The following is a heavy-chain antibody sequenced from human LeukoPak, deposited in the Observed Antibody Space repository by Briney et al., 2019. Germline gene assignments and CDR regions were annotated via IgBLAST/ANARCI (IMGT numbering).Heavy chain of an antibody. D-gene: IGHD3-16*01. J-gene: IGHJ3*02. CDR2: INPSGGST. Sequence: GASVKVSCKASGYTFTSYYMHWVRQAPGQGLEWMGIINPSGGSTSYAQKFQGRVTMTRDTSTSTVYMGLSSLRSEDTAVYYCASVGGPYDYVWGSRTDAFDIWGQGTMVTVSS. V-gene: IGHV1-46*01. CDR3: ASVGGPYDYVWGSRTDAFDI. CDR1: GYTFTSYY.